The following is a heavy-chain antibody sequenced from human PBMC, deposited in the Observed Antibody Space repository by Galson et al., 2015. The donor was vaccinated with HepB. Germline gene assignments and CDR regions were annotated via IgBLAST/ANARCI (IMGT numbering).Heavy chain of an antibody. CDR1: GFTFSSYD. V-gene: IGHV3-48*03. CDR2: ISSSSSTI. D-gene: IGHD2-2*01. CDR3: ARVDFSRSSCPFDD. Sequence: SLRLSCAASGFTFSSYDMNWVRQAPGKGLEWVSYISSSSSTIYYADSVKGRFTISRDNAKNSLYLQMNSLRAEDTAVYYCARVDFSRSSCPFDDWGQGTPVTVSS. J-gene: IGHJ4*02.